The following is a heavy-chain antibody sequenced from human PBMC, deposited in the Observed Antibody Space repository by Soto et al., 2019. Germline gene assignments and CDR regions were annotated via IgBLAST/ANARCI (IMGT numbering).Heavy chain of an antibody. Sequence: GGSLRLSCAASGFTFSYYAMHWVRQAPGKGLEWVALISYSGNNKYYADSVKGRFTISRDNSENTLYLQMNSLGPEDTAIYYCERTPETSGYYYYFDSWGQGTLVTVSS. CDR1: GFTFSYYA. CDR3: ERTPETSGYYYYFDS. D-gene: IGHD3-22*01. J-gene: IGHJ4*02. CDR2: ISYSGNNK. V-gene: IGHV3-30-3*01.